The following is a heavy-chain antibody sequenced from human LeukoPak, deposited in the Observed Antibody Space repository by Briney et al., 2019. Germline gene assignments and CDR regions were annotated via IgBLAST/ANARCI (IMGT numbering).Heavy chain of an antibody. Sequence: PGGSLRLSCAASGFTFSSYAMNWVRQAPGKGLEWVSYISSSGSTIYYADSVKGRFTISRDNAKNSLYLQMNSLRAEDTAVYYCAKVFHSSGWYDRAWFDPWGQGTLVTVSS. CDR3: AKVFHSSGWYDRAWFDP. D-gene: IGHD6-19*01. CDR2: ISSSGSTI. J-gene: IGHJ5*02. V-gene: IGHV3-48*04. CDR1: GFTFSSYA.